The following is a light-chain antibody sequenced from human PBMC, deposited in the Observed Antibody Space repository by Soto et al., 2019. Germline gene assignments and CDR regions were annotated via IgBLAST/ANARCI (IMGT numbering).Light chain of an antibody. Sequence: IVFTHSPGALSLSPGERATLSCRASQSVSSSYLAWYQQKPGQAPRLLIYGASSRATGIPERFSGSGSGTEFTLTISSLQSEDFAVYYCQQYGSSGTFGQGTRLEIK. V-gene: IGKV3-20*01. CDR1: QSVSSSY. CDR2: GAS. J-gene: IGKJ5*01. CDR3: QQYGSSGT.